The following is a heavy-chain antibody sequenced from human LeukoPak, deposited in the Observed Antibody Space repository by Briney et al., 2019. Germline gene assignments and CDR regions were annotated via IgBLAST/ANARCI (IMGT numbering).Heavy chain of an antibody. V-gene: IGHV3-23*01. J-gene: IGHJ4*02. CDR2: ISPNGVIT. D-gene: IGHD2-8*01. CDR1: GFTFSSHG. Sequence: TGGSLRLSCAASGFTFSSHGMNWVRQAPGKGLEWVSGISPNGVITYYTDSVKGRFTISRDNSKNTLYLQMNSLRAEDTAVYYCAKDLIRRLEPGLMVYASFDYWGQGTLVTVSS. CDR3: AKDLIRRLEPGLMVYASFDY.